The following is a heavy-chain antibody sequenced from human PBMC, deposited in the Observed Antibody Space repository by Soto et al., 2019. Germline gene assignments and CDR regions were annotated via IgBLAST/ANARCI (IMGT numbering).Heavy chain of an antibody. J-gene: IGHJ4*02. Sequence: QVQLVESGGGVVQPGRSLRPSCAASGFTFSSYGMHWVRQAPGKGLEWVAVISYDGSNKYYADSVKGRFTISRDNSKNTLYLQMNSLRAEDTAVYYCAKDETRRGFGELLVYWGQGTLVTVSS. D-gene: IGHD3-10*01. CDR1: GFTFSSYG. V-gene: IGHV3-30*18. CDR2: ISYDGSNK. CDR3: AKDETRRGFGELLVY.